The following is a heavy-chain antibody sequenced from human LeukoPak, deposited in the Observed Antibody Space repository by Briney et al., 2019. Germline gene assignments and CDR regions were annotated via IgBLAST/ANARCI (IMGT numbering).Heavy chain of an antibody. Sequence: GESLKISCKGSGYGFTSYWIGWVRQMPGKGLEWMGIIYPGDSDTRYSPSFQGQVTISADKSISTAYLQWSSLKASDTAMYYCARPVVPAAIFGAFDPWGQGTLVTVSS. V-gene: IGHV5-51*01. D-gene: IGHD2-2*01. CDR2: IYPGDSDT. CDR1: GYGFTSYW. J-gene: IGHJ5*02. CDR3: ARPVVPAAIFGAFDP.